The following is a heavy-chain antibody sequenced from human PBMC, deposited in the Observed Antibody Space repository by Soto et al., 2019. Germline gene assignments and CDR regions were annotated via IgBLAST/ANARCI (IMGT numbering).Heavy chain of an antibody. Sequence: GGSLRLSCAASGFTFSSYGMHWVRQAPGKGLEWVAVIWYDGSNKYYADSVKGRFTISRDNSKNTLYLQMNSLRAEDTAVYYCARERRYYDYIWGSYRSRGWFDYWGQGTLVTVSS. CDR3: ARERRYYDYIWGSYRSRGWFDY. CDR1: GFTFSSYG. D-gene: IGHD3-16*02. CDR2: IWYDGSNK. V-gene: IGHV3-33*01. J-gene: IGHJ4*02.